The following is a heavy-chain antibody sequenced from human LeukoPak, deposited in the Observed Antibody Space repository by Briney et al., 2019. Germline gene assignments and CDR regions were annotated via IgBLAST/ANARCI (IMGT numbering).Heavy chain of an antibody. CDR3: VCGIGVAAAGDY. J-gene: IGHJ4*02. D-gene: IGHD6-13*01. V-gene: IGHV4-59*08. CDR2: IHNSGNT. CDR1: AGSITHYY. Sequence: SETLSLTCTVSAGSITHYYWSWMRQPPGKGLEWIAYIHNSGNTNYNPSLQSRVTISADTSKNQFSLKLSSVTAADTAVYYCVCGIGVAAAGDYWGQGILVTVSS.